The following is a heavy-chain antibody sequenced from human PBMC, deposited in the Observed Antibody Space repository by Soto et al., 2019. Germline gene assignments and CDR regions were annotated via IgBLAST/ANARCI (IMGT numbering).Heavy chain of an antibody. D-gene: IGHD3-3*01. Sequence: EVQLVESGGGLIQPGGSLRLSCAASGFTVSSNYMSWVRQAPGKGLEWVANIKQDGSEKYYVDSVKGRFTISRDNAKNSLYLQMNRLRAEDTAVYYCARDRSASYDFWSGDDYWGQGTLVTVSS. CDR3: ARDRSASYDFWSGDDY. CDR1: GFTVSSNY. V-gene: IGHV3-7*03. J-gene: IGHJ4*02. CDR2: IKQDGSEK.